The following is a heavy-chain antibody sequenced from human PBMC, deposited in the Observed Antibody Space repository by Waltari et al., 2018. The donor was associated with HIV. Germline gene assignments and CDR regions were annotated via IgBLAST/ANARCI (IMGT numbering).Heavy chain of an antibody. J-gene: IGHJ4*02. CDR2: INPNSGNT. D-gene: IGHD1-26*01. V-gene: IGHV1-8*01. Sequence: QVQLVQSGAEVKKPGASVKVSCKASGYTFTSYDINWVRHATGQGLEWMGRINPNSGNTGYAQKFQGRVTMTRNTSISTAYMGLSSLRSEDTAVYYCARAFIVGATSVDYWGQGTLVTVSS. CDR1: GYTFTSYD. CDR3: ARAFIVGATSVDY.